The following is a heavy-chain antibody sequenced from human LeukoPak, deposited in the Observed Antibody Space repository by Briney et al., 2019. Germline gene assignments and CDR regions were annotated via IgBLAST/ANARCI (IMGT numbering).Heavy chain of an antibody. J-gene: IGHJ6*03. V-gene: IGHV4-34*01. CDR2: INHSGST. Sequence: PSETLSLTCAVYGGSFSGYYWSWIRQPPGKGLEWIGEINHSGSTSYNPSLKSRVTISVDTSKNQFSLKLSSVTAADTAVYYCARSGTLYYYYYMDVWGKGTTVTISS. CDR3: ARSGTLYYYYYMDV. D-gene: IGHD3-10*01. CDR1: GGSFSGYY.